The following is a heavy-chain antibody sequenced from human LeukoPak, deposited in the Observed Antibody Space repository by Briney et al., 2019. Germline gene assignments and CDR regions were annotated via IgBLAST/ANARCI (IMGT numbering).Heavy chain of an antibody. CDR1: GFSFDDYA. CDR3: AKMGDQWLSRDS. Sequence: PGGSLRLSCAASGFSFDDYAMNWVRQAPGKGLEWVSLISGLGDIIRYADSVKGRLTISRDNSRNSLYLQMNSLTTEDTAFYYCAKMGDQWLSRDSWGRGTLVTVSS. D-gene: IGHD6-19*01. V-gene: IGHV3-43*02. CDR2: ISGLGDII. J-gene: IGHJ4*02.